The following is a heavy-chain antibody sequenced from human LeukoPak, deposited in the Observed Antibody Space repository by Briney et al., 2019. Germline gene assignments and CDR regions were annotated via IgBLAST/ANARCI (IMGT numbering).Heavy chain of an antibody. V-gene: IGHV4-38-2*02. CDR1: GVSISVDYY. CDR2: IYRSGST. CDR3: VREIFCSGGSSYMDAFDI. D-gene: IGHD2-15*01. Sequence: PSETLSLTCAVSGVSISVDYYWVWIRQPPGRGLEWIGSIYRSGSTYYNPSLKSRVTMAVDTSKNHFSLKLSSVTAADTAVYYCVREIFCSGGSSYMDAFDIWGQGTVVTVSS. J-gene: IGHJ3*02.